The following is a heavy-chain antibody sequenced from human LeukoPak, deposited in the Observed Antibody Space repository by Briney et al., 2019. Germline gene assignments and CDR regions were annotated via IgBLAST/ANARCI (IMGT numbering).Heavy chain of an antibody. CDR1: GGPISSYY. D-gene: IGHD6-13*01. CDR3: ARVSPYSSSWYYFDY. Sequence: SETLSLTCTVSGGPISSYYWSWIRQPPGKGLEWIGYIYYSGSTNYNPSLKSRVAISVDTSKNQFSLKLSSVTAADTAVYYCARVSPYSSSWYYFDYWGQGTLVTVSS. CDR2: IYYSGST. J-gene: IGHJ4*02. V-gene: IGHV4-59*01.